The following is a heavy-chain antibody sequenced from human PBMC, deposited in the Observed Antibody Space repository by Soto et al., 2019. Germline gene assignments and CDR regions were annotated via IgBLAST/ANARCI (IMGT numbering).Heavy chain of an antibody. CDR3: ARDSSGWYQAFDI. V-gene: IGHV3-11*01. J-gene: IGHJ3*02. CDR1: GFTFSDYY. CDR2: ISSSGGTM. Sequence: QVQLVESGGGLVKPGGSLRLSCAASGFTFSDYYMRWIRQAPGKGLEWVSYISSSGGTMYYADSVKGRFTISRDNAKNSLYLEMNSLRAEDTAVYYCARDSSGWYQAFDIGGQGTMVTVSS. D-gene: IGHD6-19*01.